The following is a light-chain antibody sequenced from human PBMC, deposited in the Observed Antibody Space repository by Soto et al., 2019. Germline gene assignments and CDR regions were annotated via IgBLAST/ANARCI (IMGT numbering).Light chain of an antibody. CDR1: KLGDKY. Sequence: SYELTQPPSVSVSPGQTASITCSGAKLGDKYACWYQQKPGQSPVLVIYQDSKRPSGIPERFSGSNSGNTATLTISGTQAMDEADYYGQAWDSSNVVFGAGTKVTVL. J-gene: IGLJ2*01. V-gene: IGLV3-1*01. CDR3: QAWDSSNVV. CDR2: QDS.